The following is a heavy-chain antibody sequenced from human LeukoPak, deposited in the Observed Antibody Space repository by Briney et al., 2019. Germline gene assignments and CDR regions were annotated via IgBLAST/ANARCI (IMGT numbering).Heavy chain of an antibody. D-gene: IGHD3-10*01. CDR1: GGSISSSSYY. Sequence: SETLSLTCTVSGGSISSSSYYWGWIRQPPGKGLEWIGSIYYSGSTYYNPSLKSRVTISVDTSKNQFSLKLSSVTAADTAVYFCARLLDPLGFCAGGSCYLDNWGRGTLVTVSS. CDR2: IYYSGST. V-gene: IGHV4-39*01. J-gene: IGHJ4*02. CDR3: ARLLDPLGFCAGGSCYLDN.